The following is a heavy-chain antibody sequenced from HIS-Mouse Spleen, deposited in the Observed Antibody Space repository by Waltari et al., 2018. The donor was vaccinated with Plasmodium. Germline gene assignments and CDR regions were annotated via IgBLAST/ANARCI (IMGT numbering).Heavy chain of an antibody. CDR3: ASSGSGSYYY. J-gene: IGHJ4*02. CDR2: INHSGST. D-gene: IGHD3-10*01. Sequence: QVQLQQWGAGLLKPSETLSLTCPVYGGSFSGYYWSWIRPPPGKGLEWIGEINHSGSTNYNPSLKSRVTISVDTSKNQFSLKLSSVTAADTAVYYCASSGSGSYYYWGQGTLVTVSS. CDR1: GGSFSGYY. V-gene: IGHV4-34*01.